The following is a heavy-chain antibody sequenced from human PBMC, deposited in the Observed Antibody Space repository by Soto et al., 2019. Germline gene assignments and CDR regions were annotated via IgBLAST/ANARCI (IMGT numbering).Heavy chain of an antibody. D-gene: IGHD5-12*01. CDR3: ARPRYENSGRFDY. J-gene: IGHJ4*02. CDR1: GGSVNSGSYY. V-gene: IGHV4-61*01. CDR2: IYYSGST. Sequence: PSETLSVTCSVSGGSVNSGSYYWSWIRQPPGKGLEWIGHIYYSGSTNYSPSLNSRVTISVDTSKNQFSLKLSSVTAADTAVYYCARPRYENSGRFDYWGQGTPVTVSS.